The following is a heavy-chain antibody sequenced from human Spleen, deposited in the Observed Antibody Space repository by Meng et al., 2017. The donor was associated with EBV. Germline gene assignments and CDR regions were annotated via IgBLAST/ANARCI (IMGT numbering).Heavy chain of an antibody. D-gene: IGHD2-8*01. CDR3: ARDRTSNRFDY. CDR2: ISSNSIDI. CDR1: GFTLRSYS. V-gene: IGHV3-21*01. Sequence: EVQLEESGGGLVKPGESLRLSCAASGFTLRSYSMNWVRLAPGKGLEWVSSISSNSIDIYYADLVKGRFTISRDNAKNSLFLQMNSLRAEDTAVYYCARDRTSNRFDYWCQGTLVTVSS. J-gene: IGHJ4*02.